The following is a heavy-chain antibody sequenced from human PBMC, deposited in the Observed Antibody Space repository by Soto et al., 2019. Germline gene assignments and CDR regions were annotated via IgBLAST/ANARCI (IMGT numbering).Heavy chain of an antibody. V-gene: IGHV3-23*01. CDR3: AKIGEDYYDSSGPLDY. Sequence: GGSLRLSCAASGFTFCSSAMSWVRQAPGKGLEWVSAISGSGGSTYYADSVKGRFTISRDNSKNTLYLQMNSLRAEDTAVYYCAKIGEDYYDSSGPLDYWGQGTLVT. D-gene: IGHD3-22*01. CDR2: ISGSGGST. J-gene: IGHJ4*02. CDR1: GFTFCSSA.